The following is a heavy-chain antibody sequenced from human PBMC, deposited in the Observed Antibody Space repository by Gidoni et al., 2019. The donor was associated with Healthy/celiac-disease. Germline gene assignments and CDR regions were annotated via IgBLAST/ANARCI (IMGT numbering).Heavy chain of an antibody. Sequence: QVQLVQSGAEVKKPGASVKVSCKASGYTFTSYAMHWVRQAPGQRLEWMGWINAGNGNTKYSQKFQGRVTITRDTSASTAYMELSSLRSEDTAVYYCAPGGLLLPDWFDPWGQGTLVTVSS. V-gene: IGHV1-3*01. CDR2: INAGNGNT. J-gene: IGHJ5*02. CDR1: GYTFTSYA. CDR3: APGGLLLPDWFDP. D-gene: IGHD2-15*01.